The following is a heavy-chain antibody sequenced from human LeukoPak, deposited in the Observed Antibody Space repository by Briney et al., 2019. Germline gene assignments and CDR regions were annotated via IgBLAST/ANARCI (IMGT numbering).Heavy chain of an antibody. CDR3: VRDGVVGATARTYYFDY. V-gene: IGHV3-53*01. J-gene: IGHJ4*02. Sequence: PGGSLRLSCAASEFSVKYNYMTWVRQAPGKGLEWVSLLYSAGSTNYADSVKGRFTISRDNPNNSVYLQMNSLRAEDTAVYYCVRDGVVGATARTYYFDYWGQGALVTVSS. D-gene: IGHD1-26*01. CDR1: EFSVKYNY. CDR2: LYSAGST.